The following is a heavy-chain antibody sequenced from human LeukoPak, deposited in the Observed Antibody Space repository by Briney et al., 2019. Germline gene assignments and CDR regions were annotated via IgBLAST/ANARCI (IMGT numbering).Heavy chain of an antibody. CDR1: GGSISSYY. J-gene: IGHJ3*02. D-gene: IGHD1-26*01. V-gene: IGHV4-59*01. CDR3: ARGGLPTEGAFDI. Sequence: PSETLSLTCTVSGGSISSYYWSWIRQPPGKGLEWIGYIYYSGSTNYNPSLKSRVTISVDTSKNQFSLKLSSVTAADTAVYYCARGGLPTEGAFDIWGQGTMVTVSS. CDR2: IYYSGST.